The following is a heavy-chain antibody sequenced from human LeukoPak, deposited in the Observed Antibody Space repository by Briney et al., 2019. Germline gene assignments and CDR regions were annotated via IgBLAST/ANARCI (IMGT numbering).Heavy chain of an antibody. V-gene: IGHV3-23*01. Sequence: GGSLRLSCAASGFTFSSYAMSWVRQAPGKGLEWVSAISGSGGSTYYADSVKGRFTISRDNSKNTLYLQMNSLRAEDTAVYYCAKDAAVDTAMATYYYYYGMDVWGQGTTVTVSS. CDR1: GFTFSSYA. J-gene: IGHJ6*02. CDR2: ISGSGGST. D-gene: IGHD5-18*01. CDR3: AKDAAVDTAMATYYYYYGMDV.